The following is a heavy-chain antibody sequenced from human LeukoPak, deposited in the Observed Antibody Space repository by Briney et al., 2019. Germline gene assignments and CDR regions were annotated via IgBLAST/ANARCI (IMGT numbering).Heavy chain of an antibody. V-gene: IGHV3-74*01. CDR2: IRPDGSGA. CDR1: GFTFSGRW. J-gene: IGHJ5*02. Sequence: TGGSLRLSCTMSGFTFSGRWMHWVRQAPGEGLVWVSLIRPDGSGANYADSVRGQFTISRDNAKNTLYLQMNSLRVEDTAVYYCVPADLPWGQGTLVIVSS. CDR3: VPADLP.